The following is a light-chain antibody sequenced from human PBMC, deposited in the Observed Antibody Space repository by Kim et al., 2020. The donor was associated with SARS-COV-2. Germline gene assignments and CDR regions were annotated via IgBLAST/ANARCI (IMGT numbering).Light chain of an antibody. V-gene: IGKV1-33*01. J-gene: IGKJ5*01. CDR2: DGS. Sequence: DIQMTQSPSSLSASVGDRVTITCQASQDIRNFLNWFRQKPGKTPNLLIYDGSNLETGVPSRFSGSGSGTDFTLTINSLKPEDIATYYCQQYNSLPVTFGQGTRLEIK. CDR1: QDIRNF. CDR3: QQYNSLPVT.